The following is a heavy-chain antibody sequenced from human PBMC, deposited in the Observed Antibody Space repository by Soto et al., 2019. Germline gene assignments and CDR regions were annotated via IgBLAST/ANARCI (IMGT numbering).Heavy chain of an antibody. D-gene: IGHD2-2*01. Sequence: GGSLRLSCEVSGFTFSSYEMYWVRQAPGKGLEWVAYISSSGETVYYAGSVQGRFTISRDNAKNSLYLQMSSLGAEDTAVYYCAREGFYAMDVWGQGTLVTVSS. V-gene: IGHV3-48*03. CDR2: ISSSGETV. CDR3: AREGFYAMDV. J-gene: IGHJ6*02. CDR1: GFTFSSYE.